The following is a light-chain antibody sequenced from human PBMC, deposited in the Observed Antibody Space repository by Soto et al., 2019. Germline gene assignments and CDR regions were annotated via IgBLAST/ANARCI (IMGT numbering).Light chain of an antibody. CDR2: WAS. CDR3: QQYYSNALT. J-gene: IGKJ4*01. Sequence: DIVMTQSPDSLAVSLGERATINCKSSQSVLYSSNNKNYLAWYQQKPGQPPKLLIYWASTRESGVPDRFSGSGSGTDFTLTINSLQAEDVAVYYCQQYYSNALTFGGGTKVEIK. CDR1: QSVLYSSNNKNY. V-gene: IGKV4-1*01.